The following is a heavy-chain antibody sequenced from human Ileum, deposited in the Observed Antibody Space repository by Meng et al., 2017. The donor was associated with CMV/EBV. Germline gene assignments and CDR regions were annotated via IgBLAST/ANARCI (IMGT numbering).Heavy chain of an antibody. CDR2: IKQDGSEK. Sequence: GGSLRLSCAASGFTFSSYWMSWVRQAPGKGLEWVANIKQDGSEKYYVDSVKGRFTISRDNAKNSLYLQMNSLRAEDTAVYYCARGMVDYDSSGCFYDHAFDIWGQGTMVTVSS. J-gene: IGHJ3*02. V-gene: IGHV3-7*01. CDR1: GFTFSSYW. CDR3: ARGMVDYDSSGCFYDHAFDI. D-gene: IGHD3-22*01.